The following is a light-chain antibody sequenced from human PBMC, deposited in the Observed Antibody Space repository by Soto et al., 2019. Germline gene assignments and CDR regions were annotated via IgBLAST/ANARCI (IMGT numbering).Light chain of an antibody. V-gene: IGLV2-11*01. J-gene: IGLJ1*01. CDR2: DVT. CDR1: SNDVGAYNY. CDR3: CSYAGSYTGV. Sequence: QSALTQPRSVSGSPGQSVTISCTGTSNDVGAYNYVSWYQQYPGKAPKLMIYDVTKRPSGVPDRFSGSKSGNTASLTISGLQAEDEADYYCCSYAGSYTGVFGTGTKLTVL.